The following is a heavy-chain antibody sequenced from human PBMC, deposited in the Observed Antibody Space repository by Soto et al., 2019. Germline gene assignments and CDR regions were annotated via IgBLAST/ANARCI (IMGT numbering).Heavy chain of an antibody. CDR2: ISYDGSNK. J-gene: IGHJ4*02. CDR1: GFTFSSYG. CDR3: ASRNLPDY. V-gene: IGHV3-30*03. Sequence: GGSLRLSYAASGFTFSSYGMHWVRQAPGKGLEWVAVISYDGSNKYYADSVKGRFTISRDNAKNSLYLQMNSLRAEDTAVYYWASRNLPDYCGQGSLVIVSS.